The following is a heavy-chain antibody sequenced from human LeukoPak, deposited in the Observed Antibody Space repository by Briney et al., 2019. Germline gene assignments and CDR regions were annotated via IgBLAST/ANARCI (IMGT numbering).Heavy chain of an antibody. CDR2: ISYDGSNK. J-gene: IGHJ4*02. D-gene: IGHD1-26*01. CDR3: AQWSRYFDY. CDR1: GFTFSSYA. Sequence: GGSLRLSCAASGFTFSSYAMHWVRQAPGKGLEWVAVISYDGSNKYYADSVKGRFTISRDNSKNTLYLQMNSLRAEDTALYFCAQWSRYFDYWGQGTLVTVSS. V-gene: IGHV3-30*04.